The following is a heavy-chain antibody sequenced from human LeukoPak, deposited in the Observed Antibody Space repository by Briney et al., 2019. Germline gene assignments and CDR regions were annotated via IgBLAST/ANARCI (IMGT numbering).Heavy chain of an antibody. CDR2: IYTSGST. V-gene: IGHV4-61*02. D-gene: IGHD2-2*01. CDR1: GGSISSGSYY. CDR3: ARVVPAAMSYWFDP. J-gene: IGHJ5*02. Sequence: PSQTLSLTCTVSGGSISSGSYYWSWIRQPAGKGLEWTGRIYTSGSTNYNPSLKSRVTISVDTSKNQFSLKLSSVTAADTAVYYCARVVPAAMSYWFDPWGQGTLVTVSS.